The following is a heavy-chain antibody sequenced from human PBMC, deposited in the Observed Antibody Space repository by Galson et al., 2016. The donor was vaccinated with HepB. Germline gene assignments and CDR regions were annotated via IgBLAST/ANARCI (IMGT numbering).Heavy chain of an antibody. D-gene: IGHD3-10*01. J-gene: IGHJ4*02. CDR1: GFTFSSFP. Sequence: LRLSCAASGFTFSSFPMHLVRQAPGKGLDWLAVISYNGKSKVYADSVKGRFTISRDDSKNMVYLQMDSLRPDDTAIYFCARDPLRVSPDYLDHWGQGTLVTVSS. CDR2: ISYNGKSK. CDR3: ARDPLRVSPDYLDH. V-gene: IGHV3-30*03.